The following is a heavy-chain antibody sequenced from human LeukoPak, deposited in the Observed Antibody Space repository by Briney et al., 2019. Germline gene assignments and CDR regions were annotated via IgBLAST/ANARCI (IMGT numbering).Heavy chain of an antibody. Sequence: SETLSLTCAVYGGSFSGYYWSWIRQPPGKGLEWIGEINHSGSTNYNPSLKSRVSISVDTSKNQFSLKLSSVTAADTAVYYCARGIAYCGGDCPGYFDYWGQGTLVTVFS. V-gene: IGHV4-34*01. CDR2: INHSGST. CDR1: GGSFSGYY. J-gene: IGHJ4*02. CDR3: ARGIAYCGGDCPGYFDY. D-gene: IGHD2-21*02.